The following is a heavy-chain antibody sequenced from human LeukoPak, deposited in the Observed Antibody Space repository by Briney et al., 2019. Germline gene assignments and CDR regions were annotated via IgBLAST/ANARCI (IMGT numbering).Heavy chain of an antibody. D-gene: IGHD5-12*01. J-gene: IGHJ4*02. CDR2: ISGSGGST. V-gene: IGHV3-23*01. CDR3: AKRYGGYGYFDY. CDR1: GFTFSSYG. Sequence: GGSLRLSCAASGFTFSSYGMSWVRQAPGKGLEWVSAISGSGGSTYYADSVKGRFTISRDNSKNTLYLQMNSLRAEDTAVYYCAKRYGGYGYFDYWGQGTLVTVSS.